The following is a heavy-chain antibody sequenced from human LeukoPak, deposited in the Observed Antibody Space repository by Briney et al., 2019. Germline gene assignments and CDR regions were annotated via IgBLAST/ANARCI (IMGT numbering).Heavy chain of an antibody. D-gene: IGHD3-3*01. Sequence: SETLSLTCAVYGGSFSGYYWSWICQPPGKGLEWIGEINHSGSTNYNPSLKSRVTISVDTSKNQFSLKLSSVTAADTAVYYCARREYDFWSGYYRIFDYWGQGTLVTVSS. CDR1: GGSFSGYY. CDR3: ARREYDFWSGYYRIFDY. CDR2: INHSGST. V-gene: IGHV4-34*01. J-gene: IGHJ4*02.